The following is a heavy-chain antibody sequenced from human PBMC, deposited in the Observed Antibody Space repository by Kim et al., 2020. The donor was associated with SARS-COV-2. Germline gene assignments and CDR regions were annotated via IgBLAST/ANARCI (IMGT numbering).Heavy chain of an antibody. V-gene: IGHV4-59*09. Sequence: PSLKGRVTISVDTSKNQLSLKLSSVTAADTAVYYCARGDWGYSSSRALDFWGQGTLVTVSS. D-gene: IGHD6-6*01. CDR3: ARGDWGYSSSRALDF. J-gene: IGHJ4*02.